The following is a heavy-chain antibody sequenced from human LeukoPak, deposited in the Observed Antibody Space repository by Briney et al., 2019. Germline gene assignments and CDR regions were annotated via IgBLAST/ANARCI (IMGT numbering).Heavy chain of an antibody. Sequence: GGSLRLSCAASGFTFSSYSMNWVRQAPGKGLEWVSSISSSSYIYYADSVKGRFTISRDNAKNSLYLQMNSLRAEDTAVYYCARDFGSPEYYFDYWGQGTLVTVSS. CDR2: ISSSSYI. D-gene: IGHD2-15*01. V-gene: IGHV3-21*01. CDR3: ARDFGSPEYYFDY. J-gene: IGHJ4*02. CDR1: GFTFSSYS.